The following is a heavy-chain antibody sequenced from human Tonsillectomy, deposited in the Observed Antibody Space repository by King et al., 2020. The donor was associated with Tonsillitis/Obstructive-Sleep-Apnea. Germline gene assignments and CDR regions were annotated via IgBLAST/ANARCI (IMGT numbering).Heavy chain of an antibody. CDR1: GYSFTIYW. CDR2: IDPIDSYT. J-gene: IGHJ6*03. CDR3: ARVSGGALDYYMDV. D-gene: IGHD2-15*01. Sequence: QLVQSGAEVKKPGESLRISCKGSGYSFTIYWITWVRQMPGKGLEWMGRIDPIDSYTNYSPSFQGHVSISADKSISTAYLQWSSLKASDTAIYYCARVSGGALDYYMDVWGKGTTVTVS. V-gene: IGHV5-10-1*01.